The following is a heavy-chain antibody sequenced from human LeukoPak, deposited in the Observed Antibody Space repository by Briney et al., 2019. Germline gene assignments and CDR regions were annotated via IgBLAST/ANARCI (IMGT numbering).Heavy chain of an antibody. D-gene: IGHD5-18*01. CDR3: AKDVDTVMDWANDAFYV. CDR2: ISYDGVDK. J-gene: IGHJ3*01. CDR1: QFTFNNYA. Sequence: GESLRLSCAASQFTFNNYAMSWVRQAQGQGLGWVASISYDGVDKYYADALNDRFTMSRDNSKNSIYLQMNSLRVEDTAMYYCAKDVDTVMDWANDAFYVWGQGTMVIVST. V-gene: IGHV3-30-3*01.